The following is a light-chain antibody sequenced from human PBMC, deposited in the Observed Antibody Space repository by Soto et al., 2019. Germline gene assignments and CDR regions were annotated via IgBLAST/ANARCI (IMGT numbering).Light chain of an antibody. Sequence: DIVMTQSPDSLAVSLGERATINCESSQSVLYSSNNKNYLAWYQQKLGQPPKLLIYWASTRESGVPDRFSGSGSGTDFTLTISSLQAEDVAVYYCQQYYSTPPTFGQGTKVEIK. V-gene: IGKV4-1*01. J-gene: IGKJ1*01. CDR2: WAS. CDR3: QQYYSTPPT. CDR1: QSVLYSSNNKNY.